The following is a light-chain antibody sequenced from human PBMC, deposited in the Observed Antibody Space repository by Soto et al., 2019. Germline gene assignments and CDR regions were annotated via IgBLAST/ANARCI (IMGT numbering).Light chain of an antibody. CDR1: QSVGSF. Sequence: EIVLTQSPATLSLSPGERATLSCRASQSVGSFLAWYQQKSGQAPRLLIYDASNRAPGIPARFSGSGSGTDFTLTISSLEPEDFAVYYCQHRNNWLGTFGPGTKVVIK. CDR2: DAS. CDR3: QHRNNWLGT. J-gene: IGKJ3*01. V-gene: IGKV3-11*01.